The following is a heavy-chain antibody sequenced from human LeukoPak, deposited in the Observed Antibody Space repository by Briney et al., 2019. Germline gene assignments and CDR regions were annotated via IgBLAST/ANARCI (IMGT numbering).Heavy chain of an antibody. Sequence: GGSLRLSCAASGFTFSSYDMHWVRQATGKGLEWVSAIGTAGDTYYPGSVKGRFTISRENAKNPLYLQMNSLRAGDTAVYYCARVLRYFDWLSTTGYYYYYGMDVWGQGTTVTVSS. CDR3: ARVLRYFDWLSTTGYYYYYGMDV. D-gene: IGHD3-9*01. V-gene: IGHV3-13*04. CDR2: IGTAGDT. CDR1: GFTFSSYD. J-gene: IGHJ6*02.